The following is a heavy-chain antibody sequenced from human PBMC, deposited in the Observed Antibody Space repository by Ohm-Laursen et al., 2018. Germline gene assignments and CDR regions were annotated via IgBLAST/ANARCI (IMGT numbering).Heavy chain of an antibody. D-gene: IGHD3-10*01. CDR1: GFTFDDYT. J-gene: IGHJ6*02. CDR2: ISWDGGST. CDR3: AKDLAYYGSGRGMDV. Sequence: GSLRLSCSASGFTFDDYTMHWVRQAPGKGLEWVSLISWDGGSTYYADSVKGRFTISRDNSKNSLYLQMNSLRTEDTALYYCAKDLAYYGSGRGMDVWGQGTTVTVSS. V-gene: IGHV3-43*01.